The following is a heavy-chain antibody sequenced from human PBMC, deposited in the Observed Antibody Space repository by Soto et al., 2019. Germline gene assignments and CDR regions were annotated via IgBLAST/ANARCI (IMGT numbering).Heavy chain of an antibody. Sequence: PGGSLRLSCAASGFTFSDYYMSWIRQAPGKGPEWVSYISSSSSYTNYADSVKGRFTISRDNAKNSLYLQMNSLRAEDTAVYYCARLSTAYCGSGSYYIDYRPGYWGQGTLVTVSS. CDR3: ARLSTAYCGSGSYYIDYRPGY. V-gene: IGHV3-11*06. J-gene: IGHJ4*02. CDR2: ISSSSSYT. CDR1: GFTFSDYY. D-gene: IGHD3-10*01.